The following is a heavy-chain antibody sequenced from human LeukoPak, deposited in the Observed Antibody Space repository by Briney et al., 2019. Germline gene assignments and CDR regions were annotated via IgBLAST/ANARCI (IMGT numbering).Heavy chain of an antibody. CDR2: ISAYNGNT. D-gene: IGHD3-10*01. Sequence: ASVKVSCKASGYTFTSYGISWVRQAPGQGLEWMGWISAYNGNTSYAQKLQGRVTMTTDTSTSTAYMELRSLRSDDTAVYYCARDPRWRITMVRGVPLFDYWGQGTLVTVSS. CDR3: ARDPRWRITMVRGVPLFDY. J-gene: IGHJ4*02. CDR1: GYTFTSYG. V-gene: IGHV1-18*01.